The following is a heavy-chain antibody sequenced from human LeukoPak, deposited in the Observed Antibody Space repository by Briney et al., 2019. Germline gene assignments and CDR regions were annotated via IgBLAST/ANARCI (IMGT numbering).Heavy chain of an antibody. J-gene: IGHJ4*02. V-gene: IGHV4-59*01. Sequence: SSETLSLTCTVSGGSISIYYWNWIRQPPGKGLEWIGYIYNSGSSTIYNPSLKSRVTISVDTSKNQFSLRLSSMTAADTAVYFCVRDRELTYWGQGTLVTVSS. CDR3: VRDRELTY. D-gene: IGHD3-10*01. CDR1: GGSISIYY. CDR2: IYNSGSST.